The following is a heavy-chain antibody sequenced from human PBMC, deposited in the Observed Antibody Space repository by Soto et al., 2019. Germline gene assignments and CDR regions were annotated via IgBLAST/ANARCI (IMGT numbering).Heavy chain of an antibody. CDR1: GFTFTNYA. J-gene: IGHJ4*02. V-gene: IGHV3-23*01. CDR3: AKDPVSQIPVKYFDY. D-gene: IGHD4-4*01. CDR2: TSGSGDST. Sequence: EVQLLESGGGFVQPGGSLRLSCAASGFTFTNYAMSWVRQAPGRGLEWVSATSGSGDSTYYADSVKGRFTISRDNSKNTLYLRMNSLRAEDTAVYYCAKDPVSQIPVKYFDYWGQGTLVTVSS.